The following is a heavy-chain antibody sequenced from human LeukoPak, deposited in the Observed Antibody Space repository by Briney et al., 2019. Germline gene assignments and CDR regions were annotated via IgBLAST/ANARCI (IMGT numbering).Heavy chain of an antibody. J-gene: IGHJ6*02. V-gene: IGHV3-30-3*01. Sequence: GGSLRLSCAASGFTFSSYAMHWVRQAPGKGLEWVAVITYDGSNKYYADSVKGRFTISRDNSKNTLYLQMNSLRAEDTAVYYCARDQGGGGNYGMDVWGQGTTVTVSS. D-gene: IGHD2-15*01. CDR3: ARDQGGGGNYGMDV. CDR1: GFTFSSYA. CDR2: ITYDGSNK.